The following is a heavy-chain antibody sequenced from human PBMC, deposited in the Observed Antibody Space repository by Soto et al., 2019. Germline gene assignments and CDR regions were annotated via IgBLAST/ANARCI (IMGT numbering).Heavy chain of an antibody. CDR2: ISGSGSFT. CDR3: ATRNWEGCGGDNCYVLDF. J-gene: IGHJ4*02. CDR1: GLIFSDFA. D-gene: IGHD2-21*01. Sequence: GGSLRLSCAASGLIFSDFAMTWVRQIPGKGLEWVSGISGSGSFTYYADSVKGRFTIFRDNSKNTLYLQMNNLRGEDTAIYYCATRNWEGCGGDNCYVLDFWGQGTLVTVSS. V-gene: IGHV3-23*01.